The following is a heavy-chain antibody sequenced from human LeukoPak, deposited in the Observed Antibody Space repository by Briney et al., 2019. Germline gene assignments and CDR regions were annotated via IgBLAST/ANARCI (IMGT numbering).Heavy chain of an antibody. D-gene: IGHD3-22*01. CDR2: IKSKTDGGTT. Sequence: GGSLRLSCAASGFTFNNAWMSWVRQAPGKGLEWVSRIKSKTDGGTTDYAAPVKGRFTISRDDSKNTLYLQMNSLKTEDTAVYYCTTDIRHYYDSSGPRYYYYYMDVWGKGTTVTVSS. CDR3: TTDIRHYYDSSGPRYYYYYMDV. CDR1: GFTFNNAW. V-gene: IGHV3-15*01. J-gene: IGHJ6*03.